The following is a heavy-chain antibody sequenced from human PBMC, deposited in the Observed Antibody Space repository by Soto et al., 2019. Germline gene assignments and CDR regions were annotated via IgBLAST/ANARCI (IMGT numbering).Heavy chain of an antibody. D-gene: IGHD4-17*01. CDR1: GFTFTSSA. V-gene: IGHV1-58*02. Sequence: SVKVSCKASGFTFTSSAMQWVRQARGQRLEWIGWIVVGSGNTNYAQKFQERVTITRDMSTSTAYMELSSLRSEHTAVYYCAASRTTTVVTSPFDYWGQGTLVTVSS. CDR3: AASRTTTVVTSPFDY. J-gene: IGHJ4*02. CDR2: IVVGSGNT.